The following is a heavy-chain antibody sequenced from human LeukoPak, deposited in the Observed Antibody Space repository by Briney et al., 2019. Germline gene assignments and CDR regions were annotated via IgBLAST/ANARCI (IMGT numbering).Heavy chain of an antibody. CDR3: ARNVVVTAIHDVFDI. V-gene: IGHV4-39*07. J-gene: IGHJ3*02. Sequence: SETLSLTCTVSGGSISSSSYYWGWIRQPPGKGLEWIGSIYYSVSTYDNPSLKSRVTISVDTSKNQFSLKLSSVTAADTAFYYCARNVVVTAIHDVFDIWGQGTMITVSS. CDR2: IYYSVST. D-gene: IGHD2-21*02. CDR1: GGSISSSSYY.